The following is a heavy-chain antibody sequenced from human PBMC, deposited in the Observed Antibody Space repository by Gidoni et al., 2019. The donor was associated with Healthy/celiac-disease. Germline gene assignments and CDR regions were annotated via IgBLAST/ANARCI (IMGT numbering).Heavy chain of an antibody. CDR3: ARAGTFSSSSGWLDP. D-gene: IGHD6-6*01. CDR1: GFGFVGYA. J-gene: IGHJ5*02. CDR2: VSWNSGNT. Sequence: EVQLVESGGGLVQPGWSRRLSCAASGFGFVGYAMHWVRQVPGKGLECVSGVSWNSGNTAYADSVKGRFTISRDNAKNSLFLQMDSLRGEDTALYFCARAGTFSSSSGWLDPWGQGTLVTVSS. V-gene: IGHV3-9*01.